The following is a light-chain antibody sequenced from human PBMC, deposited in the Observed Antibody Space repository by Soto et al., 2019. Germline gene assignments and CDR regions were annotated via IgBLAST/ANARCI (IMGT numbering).Light chain of an antibody. J-gene: IGKJ4*01. Sequence: DIQMPQSPSSVSSSVGDRVTSTCRASQDVGTWLAWYQQKPWTAPKFLIYAASILHGGVPPRFSGSGSGTDFTIPISSLQPEDFATYYCLQANSFPLTFGGGTKVESK. V-gene: IGKV1-12*01. CDR3: LQANSFPLT. CDR1: QDVGTW. CDR2: AAS.